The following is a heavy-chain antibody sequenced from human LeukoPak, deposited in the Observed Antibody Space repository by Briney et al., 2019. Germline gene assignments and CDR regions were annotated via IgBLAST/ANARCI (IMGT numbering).Heavy chain of an antibody. CDR2: IYYSGST. Sequence: SETLSLTCTVSGGSISSYYWSWIRQPPGKGPEWIGYIYYSGSTNYNPSLKSRVTISVDTSKNQFSLKLSSVTAADTAVYYCARLGSSGWNAYYFDYWGQGTLVTVSS. CDR3: ARLGSSGWNAYYFDY. V-gene: IGHV4-59*08. D-gene: IGHD6-19*01. J-gene: IGHJ4*02. CDR1: GGSISSYY.